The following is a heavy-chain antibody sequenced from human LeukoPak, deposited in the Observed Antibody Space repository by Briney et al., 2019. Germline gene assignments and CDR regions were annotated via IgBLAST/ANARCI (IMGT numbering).Heavy chain of an antibody. CDR2: IYPGDYDT. CDR3: ARCVPGCGGASCYSGSFDP. CDR1: GYSFTSYW. D-gene: IGHD2-15*01. J-gene: IGHJ5*02. Sequence: GESLKISCKGFGYSFTSYWIGWVRQIPGKGLEGMGSIYPGDYDTRYSHSLHRQVTISADKSITTTYLQWSSLKASDTAIYYCARCVPGCGGASCYSGSFDPWGQGTLVTVSS. V-gene: IGHV5-51*01.